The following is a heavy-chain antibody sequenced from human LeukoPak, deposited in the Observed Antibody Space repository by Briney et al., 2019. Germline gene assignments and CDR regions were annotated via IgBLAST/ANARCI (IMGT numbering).Heavy chain of an antibody. V-gene: IGHV4-39*01. CDR2: LYHDGTT. D-gene: IGHD7-27*01. Sequence: SETLSLTRAVSGGSLSRGIYFWGWVRQSRGKGLGHVGCLYHDGTTKYSPSLKSRVTISSDTSNKQFSLTLSSVTAAEPAVYFCARQSDNTGAEGVETAFNIWGQGTMVTVSS. CDR3: ARQSDNTGAEGVETAFNI. J-gene: IGHJ3*02. CDR1: GGSLSRGIYF.